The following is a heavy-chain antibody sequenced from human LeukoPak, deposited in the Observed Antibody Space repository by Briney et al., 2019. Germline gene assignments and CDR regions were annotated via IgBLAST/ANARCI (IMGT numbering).Heavy chain of an antibody. CDR1: GFTFSSYA. D-gene: IGHD3-10*01. CDR2: ISYDGSNK. CDR3: ARDRYYYGSGSEGTDY. Sequence: GRSLRLSCAASGFTFSSYAMHWVRQAPGKGLEWVAVISYDGSNKYYADSVKGRFTISRDNSKNTLYLQMNSLRAEDTAVYYCARDRYYYGSGSEGTDYWGQGTLVTVSS. J-gene: IGHJ4*02. V-gene: IGHV3-30*04.